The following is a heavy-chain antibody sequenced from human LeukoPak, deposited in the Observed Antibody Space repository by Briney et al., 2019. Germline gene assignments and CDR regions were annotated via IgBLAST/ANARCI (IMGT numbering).Heavy chain of an antibody. D-gene: IGHD3-22*01. V-gene: IGHV1-2*02. CDR2: INPNSGGT. Sequence: ASVKVSCKASGYTFTSYYMHWVRQAPGQGLEWMGWINPNSGGTNYAQKFQGRVTMTRDTFISTAYMELSKLRSDDTAVYYCARSDWGDSSGYYGVNWFDPWGQGTLVTVSS. J-gene: IGHJ5*02. CDR3: ARSDWGDSSGYYGVNWFDP. CDR1: GYTFTSYY.